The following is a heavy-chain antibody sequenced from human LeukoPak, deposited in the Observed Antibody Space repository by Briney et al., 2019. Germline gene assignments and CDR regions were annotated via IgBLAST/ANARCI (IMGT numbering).Heavy chain of an antibody. CDR2: VSSTTSP. D-gene: IGHD3-3*01. Sequence: SETLSLTCTVSGASITSRFWTWVRQPPGKGLEWIGYVSSTTSPTYNPSLEGRVTMSLDTSKSQFSLRLASMTAADTAIYYCASDFTQGGGLLEDWGPGTLAVASS. J-gene: IGHJ4*02. CDR3: ASDFTQGGGLLED. V-gene: IGHV4-59*11. CDR1: GASITSRF.